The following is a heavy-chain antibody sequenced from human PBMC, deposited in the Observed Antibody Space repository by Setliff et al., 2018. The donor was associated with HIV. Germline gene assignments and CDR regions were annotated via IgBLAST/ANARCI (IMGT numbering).Heavy chain of an antibody. CDR3: ARDYGSGSYDH. D-gene: IGHD3-10*01. V-gene: IGHV4-59*08. Sequence: SETLSLTCTVSGGSLRSYYWSWIRQSPGKGLEWIGSIFSSGTTDYNPSLKSRVTLALDTSTNQFSLKLRSVTAADTAVYYCARDYGSGSYDHWGQGTLVTVSS. J-gene: IGHJ5*02. CDR1: GGSLRSYY. CDR2: IFSSGTT.